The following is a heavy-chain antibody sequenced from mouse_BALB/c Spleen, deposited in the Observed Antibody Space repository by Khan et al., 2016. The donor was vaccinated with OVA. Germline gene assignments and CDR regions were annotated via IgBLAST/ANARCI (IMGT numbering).Heavy chain of an antibody. CDR2: INPSDGRT. V-gene: IGHV1S81*02. Sequence: VQLQQSGAELVKPGASVNLSCKASGYTFTSYWMHWVKQRPGQGLDWIGYINPSDGRTHYNESFRNKATLTVDKSSNTAYMQVSSLTSEDSAVYYCARGGYGSLAYWCQGTLVTVSA. D-gene: IGHD2-10*02. J-gene: IGHJ3*01. CDR1: GYTFTSYW. CDR3: ARGGYGSLAY.